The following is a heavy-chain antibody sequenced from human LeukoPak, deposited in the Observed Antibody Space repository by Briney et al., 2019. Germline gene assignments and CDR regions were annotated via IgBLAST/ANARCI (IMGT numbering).Heavy chain of an antibody. CDR1: GFTFSSYG. CDR3: AREDIVVVPAAFYYYYYGMDV. J-gene: IGHJ6*02. CDR2: ISYDGSNK. D-gene: IGHD2-2*01. V-gene: IGHV3-30*03. Sequence: GGSLRLSCAASGFTFSSYGMHWVRQAPGKGLEWVAVISYDGSNKYYADSVKGRFTISRDNSENTLYLQMNSLRAEDTAVYYCAREDIVVVPAAFYYYYYGMDVWGQGTTVTVSS.